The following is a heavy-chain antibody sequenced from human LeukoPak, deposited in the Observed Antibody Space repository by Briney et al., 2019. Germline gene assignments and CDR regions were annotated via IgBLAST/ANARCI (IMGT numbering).Heavy chain of an antibody. CDR3: AAMTNYDFWSGYLH. CDR2: IVVGSGNT. J-gene: IGHJ4*02. CDR1: GFTFISSA. D-gene: IGHD3-3*01. V-gene: IGHV1-58*02. Sequence: SVKVSCKASGFTFISSAMQWVRQARGQRLEWIGWIVVGSGNTNYAQKFQERVTITRDMSTSIAYMELSSLRSEDTAVYYCAAMTNYDFWSGYLHWGQGTLVTVSS.